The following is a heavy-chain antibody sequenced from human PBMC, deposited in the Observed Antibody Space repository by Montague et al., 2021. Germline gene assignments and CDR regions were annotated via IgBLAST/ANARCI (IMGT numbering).Heavy chain of an antibody. Sequence: SLRLSCAASGFSFSDYYVDWVRQAPGKGLEWVGRSRNKANSYTTDYAASVKGRFTISRDESKNSLYLQMNSLKTYDTAVYYCATEGKLPGPDFDHWGQGTLVTVSS. V-gene: IGHV3-72*01. J-gene: IGHJ4*02. CDR2: SRNKANSYTT. CDR1: GFSFSDYY. D-gene: IGHD1-7*01. CDR3: ATEGKLPGPDFDH.